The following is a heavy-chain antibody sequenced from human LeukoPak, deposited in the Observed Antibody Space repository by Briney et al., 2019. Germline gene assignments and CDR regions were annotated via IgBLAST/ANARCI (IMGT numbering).Heavy chain of an antibody. Sequence: GSVKVSCKASGYTFTGYYMHWVRQAPGQGLEWMGWINPNSGVTNYAQKFQGRVTMTRDTSISTAYMELSRLRSDDTAVYYCAREELWFGEVSCLDYWGQGILVTVSS. V-gene: IGHV1-2*02. CDR3: AREELWFGEVSCLDY. CDR1: GYTFTGYY. J-gene: IGHJ4*02. D-gene: IGHD3-10*01. CDR2: INPNSGVT.